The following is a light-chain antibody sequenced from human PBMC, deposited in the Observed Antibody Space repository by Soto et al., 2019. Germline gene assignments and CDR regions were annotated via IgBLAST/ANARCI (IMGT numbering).Light chain of an antibody. J-gene: IGKJ2*01. CDR1: QSISSE. CDR3: QKGHNLPLT. V-gene: IGKV3-15*01. Sequence: EIVRTQSPATLSVSPGERATLSCRASQSISSELAWYQQRPGQTPRLLIYGASTRATGVPDRFTGSESGSDFTLAISGLQSEDFAVYYCQKGHNLPLTFGQGTRLEI. CDR2: GAS.